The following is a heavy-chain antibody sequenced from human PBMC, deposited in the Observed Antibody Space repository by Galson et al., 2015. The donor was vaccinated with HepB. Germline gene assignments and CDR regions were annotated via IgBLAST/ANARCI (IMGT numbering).Heavy chain of an antibody. J-gene: IGHJ3*02. V-gene: IGHV2-5*02. CDR3: ARHYYYDSSGYGERAFDI. CDR2: IYWDDDK. CDR1: GFSLSTSGVG. D-gene: IGHD3-22*01. Sequence: PALVKPTQTLTLTCTFSGFSLSTSGVGVGWIRQPPGKALEWLALIYWDDDKRYSPSLKGRLTITKDTSKNQVVLTMTNMDPVDTATYYCARHYYYDSSGYGERAFDIWGQGTLVTVSS.